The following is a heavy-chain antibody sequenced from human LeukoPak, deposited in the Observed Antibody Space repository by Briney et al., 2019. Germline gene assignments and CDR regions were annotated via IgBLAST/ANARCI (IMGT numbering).Heavy chain of an antibody. CDR2: ISSSSSYI. Sequence: GGSLRLSCAASGFTFSSYSMNWVRQAPGKGLEWVSSISSSSSYIYYADSVKGRFTISRDNAKNSLYLQMNSLRAEDTAVYYCARGSAGEYYDFWSGYSGTPYSYYGMDVWGQGTTVTVSS. D-gene: IGHD3-3*01. CDR1: GFTFSSYS. V-gene: IGHV3-21*01. CDR3: ARGSAGEYYDFWSGYSGTPYSYYGMDV. J-gene: IGHJ6*02.